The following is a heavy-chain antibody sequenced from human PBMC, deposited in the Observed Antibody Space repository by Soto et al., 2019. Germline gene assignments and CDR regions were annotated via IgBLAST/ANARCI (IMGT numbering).Heavy chain of an antibody. J-gene: IGHJ5*02. Sequence: ASVKVSCKASGFSFTGYYIHWLRQAPGQGLEWMGWINAHSGGTEYAQKFQGRVTLTRDTSIATAYLTLTSLTSDDTALYYCAKDLTRQLAYWLDPWGQGAQVTVYS. CDR2: INAHSGGT. D-gene: IGHD6-6*01. V-gene: IGHV1-2*02. CDR3: AKDLTRQLAYWLDP. CDR1: GFSFTGYY.